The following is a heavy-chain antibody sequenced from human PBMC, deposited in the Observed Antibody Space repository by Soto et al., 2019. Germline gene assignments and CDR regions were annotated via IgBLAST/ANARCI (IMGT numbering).Heavy chain of an antibody. CDR3: AGPPYI. CDR1: GGSISSGGYS. V-gene: IGHV4-30-2*01. CDR2: IYYGST. J-gene: IGHJ3*02. Sequence: SETLSLTCAVSGGSISSGGYSWSWIRQPPGKGLEWIGYIYYGSTYYNPSLKSRVTISVDRSKNQFSLKLSSVTAADAAVYYYAGPPYIWGQGTMVTVSS.